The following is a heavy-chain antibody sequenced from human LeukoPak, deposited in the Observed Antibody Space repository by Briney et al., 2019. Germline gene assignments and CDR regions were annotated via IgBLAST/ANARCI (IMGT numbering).Heavy chain of an antibody. D-gene: IGHD2-2*01. CDR2: ISSNGGST. CDR3: VKGVVVPAATGFDP. Sequence: GGSLRLSCSASGFTFSIFAMHCVRQAPGEGLEYVSAISSNGGSTYYADSVKGRFTISRDNSKNTLYLQMSSLRAEDTAVYYCVKGVVVPAATGFDPWGQGTLDTVSS. V-gene: IGHV3-64D*06. J-gene: IGHJ5*02. CDR1: GFTFSIFA.